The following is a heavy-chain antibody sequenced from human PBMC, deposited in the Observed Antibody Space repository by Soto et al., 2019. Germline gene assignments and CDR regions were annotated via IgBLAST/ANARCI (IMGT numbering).Heavy chain of an antibody. CDR2: IKQDGSEK. V-gene: IGHV3-7*01. D-gene: IGHD2-15*01. CDR1: GFTFSSYW. CDR3: ARDWLGYCSGGSCSYAFDI. Sequence: PGGSLRLSCAASGFTFSSYWMSWVRQAPGKGLEWVANIKQDGSEKYYVDSVKGRFTISRDNAKNSLYLQMNSLRAEDTAVYYCARDWLGYCSGGSCSYAFDIWGQGTMVTVSS. J-gene: IGHJ3*02.